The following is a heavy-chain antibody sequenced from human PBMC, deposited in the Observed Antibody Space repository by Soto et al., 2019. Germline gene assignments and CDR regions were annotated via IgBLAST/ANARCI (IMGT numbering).Heavy chain of an antibody. Sequence: EVQLVESGGGLVQPGRSLRLSCAASGFTFDDYAMHWVRQVPGKGLEWVSGINWNSGSIGYGDSVKGRFAISRDNAKNSLHLQMNSLSAEDTASYYCVKDESINWYSGHFRHWGQGTLVTVS. CDR2: INWNSGSI. J-gene: IGHJ1*01. D-gene: IGHD6-13*01. CDR1: GFTFDDYA. V-gene: IGHV3-9*01. CDR3: VKDESINWYSGHFRH.